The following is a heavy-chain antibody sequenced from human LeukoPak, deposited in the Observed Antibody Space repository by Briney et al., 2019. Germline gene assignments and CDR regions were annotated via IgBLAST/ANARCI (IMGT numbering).Heavy chain of an antibody. V-gene: IGHV4-31*03. J-gene: IGHJ3*02. Sequence: SETLSLTCTVSGGSISSGGYYWSWIRQHPGKGLEWIGYIYYSGSTYYNPSLKSRVTISVDTSKNQFSLKLSSVTAADTAVYYCARFFGRYLEVPAADAFDIWGQGTMVTVSS. CDR1: GGSISSGGYY. CDR3: ARFFGRYLEVPAADAFDI. D-gene: IGHD2-2*01. CDR2: IYYSGST.